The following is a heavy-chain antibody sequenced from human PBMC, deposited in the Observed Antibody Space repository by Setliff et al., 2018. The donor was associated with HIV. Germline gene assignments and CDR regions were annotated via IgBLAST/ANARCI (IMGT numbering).Heavy chain of an antibody. CDR3: ARHGNIVILPPAQARAFDI. J-gene: IGHJ3*02. CDR2: IYPIGSPAFPSGNT. Sequence: SETLSLTCTVSGGSISRGDYYWNWIRQPPGKGLEWIGYIYPIGSPAFPSGNTVYNPSFTSLLTLSLDTSKNQFSLKLSSVTATDTAVYYCARHGNIVILPPAQARAFDIWGQGTMVTVS. D-gene: IGHD2-2*01. V-gene: IGHV4-61*08. CDR1: GGSISRGDYY.